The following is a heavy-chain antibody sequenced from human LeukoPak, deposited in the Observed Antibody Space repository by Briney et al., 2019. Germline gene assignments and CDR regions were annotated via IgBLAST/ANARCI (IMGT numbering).Heavy chain of an antibody. CDR3: ARVKPPYSGSYHIDY. V-gene: IGHV3-21*01. J-gene: IGHJ4*02. Sequence: PGGSLRLSCAASGFTFSSYSMNWVRQAPGKGLEWVSSISSSSSYIYYADSVKGRFTISRDNAKNSLYLQMNSLRAEDTAVYYCARVKPPYSGSYHIDYWGQGTLVTVSS. CDR2: ISSSSSYI. CDR1: GFTFSSYS. D-gene: IGHD1-26*01.